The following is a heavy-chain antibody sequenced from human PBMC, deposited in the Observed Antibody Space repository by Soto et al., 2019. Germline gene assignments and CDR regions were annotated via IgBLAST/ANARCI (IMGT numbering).Heavy chain of an antibody. CDR3: ARGGGSTKVDY. CDR1: GGSITSSGYY. D-gene: IGHD2-2*01. Sequence: QVQLQESGPGLVKPSQTLSLTCTVSGGSITSSGYYWSWIRQHPGEGLEWIGFTSNSGSTSYNPSIEGRVTMSVDTSSNQFSLTLESVTAADTAVYYCARGGGSTKVDYWGRGTLVTVSP. CDR2: TSNSGST. J-gene: IGHJ4*02. V-gene: IGHV4-31*03.